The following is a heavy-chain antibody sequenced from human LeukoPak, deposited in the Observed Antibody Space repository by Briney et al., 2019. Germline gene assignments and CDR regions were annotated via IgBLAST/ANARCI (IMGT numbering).Heavy chain of an antibody. CDR2: ISISSAYT. CDR3: ARRYCSTTTCDAFDS. V-gene: IGHV3-21*01. J-gene: IGHJ4*02. CDR1: GFTFSTYT. Sequence: PGGSLRLSCAASGFTFSTYTMSWVRQAPGKGREWVSSISISSAYTYYADSVKGRFTISRDNAKNSLYLQMNSLRAEDTAVYYCARRYCSTTTCDAFDSWGQGTLVTVSS. D-gene: IGHD2-2*01.